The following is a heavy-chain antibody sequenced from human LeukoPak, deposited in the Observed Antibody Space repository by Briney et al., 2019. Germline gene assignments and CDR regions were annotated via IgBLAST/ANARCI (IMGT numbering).Heavy chain of an antibody. D-gene: IGHD3-3*01. Sequence: GGSLRLSCAASGFTFSSYAMSWVRQAPGKGLEWVSAISGSGGSTYYADSVKGRFTISRDNSKNTLYLQMHSLRAEDTAVYYCARPDYYDFWSGYYNFDYWGQGTLVTVSS. V-gene: IGHV3-23*01. CDR2: ISGSGGST. CDR1: GFTFSSYA. CDR3: ARPDYYDFWSGYYNFDY. J-gene: IGHJ4*02.